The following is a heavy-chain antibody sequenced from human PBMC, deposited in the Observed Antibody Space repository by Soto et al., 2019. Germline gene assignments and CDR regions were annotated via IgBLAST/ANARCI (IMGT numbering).Heavy chain of an antibody. D-gene: IGHD5-12*01. V-gene: IGHV3-11*05. J-gene: IGHJ4*02. CDR3: ARDHHRYSGYDYVDY. CDR1: GFTFSDYY. CDR2: ISSSSSYT. Sequence: QVQLVESGGGLVKPGGSLRLSCVASGFTFSDYYMSWIRQAPGKGLEWVSYISSSSSYTNYADSVQGRFTISSDNAKNPLGLQCNSLRAEGTAVYYCARDHHRYSGYDYVDYWGQGTLVTVAS.